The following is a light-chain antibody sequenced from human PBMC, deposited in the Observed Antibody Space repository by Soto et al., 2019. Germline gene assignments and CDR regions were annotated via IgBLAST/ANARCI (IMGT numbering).Light chain of an antibody. J-gene: IGKJ5*01. CDR1: QSVSSSY. CDR3: QQYGSSPVT. Sequence: EGVITLSLSTLSLSPGEKATLSCRASQSVSSSYLAWYQQKPGQAPRPLIYGASNRATGIPARFSGSGSGTDFTLTISRLEPEDFAVYYCQQYGSSPVTFAQGTRLAIK. V-gene: IGKV3-20*01. CDR2: GAS.